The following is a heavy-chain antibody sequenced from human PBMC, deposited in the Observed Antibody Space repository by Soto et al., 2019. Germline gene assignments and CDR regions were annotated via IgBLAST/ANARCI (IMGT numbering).Heavy chain of an antibody. CDR2: ISSTSTDI. Sequence: EVQLVESGGGLVKPGGSLRLSCAASGFTFSTYTVSWVRQAPGKGLEWVSSISSTSTDIYYADSVKGRVTISPDNAKNSLYLQMNSLRVDATAVYYCTRDLLHYGDYVFDYWGQGTLVTVSS. CDR3: TRDLLHYGDYVFDY. D-gene: IGHD4-17*01. CDR1: GFTFSTYT. J-gene: IGHJ4*02. V-gene: IGHV3-21*01.